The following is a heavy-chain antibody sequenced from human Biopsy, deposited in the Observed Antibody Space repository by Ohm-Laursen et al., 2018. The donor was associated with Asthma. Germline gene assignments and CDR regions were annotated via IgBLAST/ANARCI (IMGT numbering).Heavy chain of an antibody. CDR1: GHTFNSAG. V-gene: IGHV1-18*01. CDR2: ISVYNGNT. Sequence: ASVKVSCNTSGHTFNSAGITWVRQAPGQGLEWMGWISVYNGNTKVAQKLQDRVTMITDTSTSTAYMELRSLRSDDTAVYFCARAVDYSHYYGIDVWDQGTTVTVS. J-gene: IGHJ6*02. D-gene: IGHD3-10*01. CDR3: ARAVDYSHYYGIDV.